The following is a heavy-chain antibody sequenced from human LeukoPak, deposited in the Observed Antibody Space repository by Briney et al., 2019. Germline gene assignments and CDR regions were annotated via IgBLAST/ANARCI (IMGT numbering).Heavy chain of an antibody. D-gene: IGHD3-10*01. CDR3: AKAHYYYGSGSQYYFDY. Sequence: GGSLRLSCAASGFTFSTYTMNWVRQAPGKGLEWVSSITSSSSYIYYADSVKGRFTISRDNIKNSLYLQMNSLRAEDTALYYCAKAHYYYGSGSQYYFDYWGQGTLLTVSS. J-gene: IGHJ4*02. CDR1: GFTFSTYT. V-gene: IGHV3-21*04. CDR2: ITSSSSYI.